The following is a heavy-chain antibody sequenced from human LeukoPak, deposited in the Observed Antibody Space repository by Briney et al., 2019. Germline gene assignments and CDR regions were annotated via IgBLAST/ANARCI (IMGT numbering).Heavy chain of an antibody. D-gene: IGHD3-22*01. J-gene: IGHJ5*02. Sequence: PSETLSLTCAVYGGSFSGYYWSWIRQPPGKGLEWIGEINHSGSTNYNPSLKSRVTISVDTSKNQFSLKLSSVTAADTAVYYCAKCPGYYDSRDQNWFDPWGQGTLVTVSS. V-gene: IGHV4-34*01. CDR2: INHSGST. CDR1: GGSFSGYY. CDR3: AKCPGYYDSRDQNWFDP.